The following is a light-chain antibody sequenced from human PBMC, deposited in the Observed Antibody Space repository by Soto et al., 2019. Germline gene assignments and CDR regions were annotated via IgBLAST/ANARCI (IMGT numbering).Light chain of an antibody. V-gene: IGLV2-8*01. CDR1: SSDVGGYNY. CDR3: SSYAGNSKGV. CDR2: EVS. J-gene: IGLJ2*01. Sequence: SALTQPPSASGSPGQSVTISCTGTSSDVGGYNYVSWYQQHPGKAPKLMIYEVSKRPSGVPDRFSGSKSGNTASLTVSGLQAEDEDDYYCSSYAGNSKGVFGGGTKLTVL.